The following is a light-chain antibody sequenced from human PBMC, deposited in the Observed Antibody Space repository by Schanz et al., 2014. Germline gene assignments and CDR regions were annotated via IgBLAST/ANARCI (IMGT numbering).Light chain of an antibody. CDR2: DVS. J-gene: IGLJ3*02. CDR3: SSHTTDTTWL. CDR1: RSDVGGYNY. Sequence: QSALTQPASVSGSPGQSITISCTGTRSDVGGYNYVSWYQQHPGKAPKLMIYDVSKRPSGVPDRFSGSKSGNTAFLTVSGVQAEDEADYYCSSHTTDTTWLFGGGTKLTVL. V-gene: IGLV2-14*01.